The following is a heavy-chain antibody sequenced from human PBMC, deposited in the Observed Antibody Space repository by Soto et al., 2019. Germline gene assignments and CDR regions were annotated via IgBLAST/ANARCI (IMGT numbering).Heavy chain of an antibody. D-gene: IGHD3-16*02. Sequence: QVQLVQSGAEVKKPGASVKVSCKASGYTFTSYGISWVRQAPGQGLEWMGWISAYNGNTNYAQKLKGRVTMTTDTSTSTAYMELRSLRSDDTAVYYCARDRSGSDYVWGSYRAPPRFDCWGQGTLVTVSS. CDR1: GYTFTSYG. V-gene: IGHV1-18*01. CDR2: ISAYNGNT. CDR3: ARDRSGSDYVWGSYRAPPRFDC. J-gene: IGHJ4*02.